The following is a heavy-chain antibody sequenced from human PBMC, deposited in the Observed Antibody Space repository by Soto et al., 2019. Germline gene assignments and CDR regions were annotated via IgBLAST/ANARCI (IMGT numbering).Heavy chain of an antibody. CDR3: AGGWFFDY. Sequence: QVQLQQWGAGLLKPSETLSLTCAVYGGSLSGYYWSWIRQPPGKGLEWIGEINHSGSTNYNPSLKSRVTISVDTSKNQFSLKLSSVTAADTAVYYCAGGWFFDYWGQGTLVTVSS. D-gene: IGHD6-19*01. CDR2: INHSGST. V-gene: IGHV4-34*01. CDR1: GGSLSGYY. J-gene: IGHJ4*02.